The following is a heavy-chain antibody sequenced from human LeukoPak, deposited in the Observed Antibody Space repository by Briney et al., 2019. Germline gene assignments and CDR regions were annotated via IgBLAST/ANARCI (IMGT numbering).Heavy chain of an antibody. CDR1: GFTVCTKY. Sequence: GGSLRLSCAASGFTVCTKYMNWVRQAPGKGLEWVSILYSGGTTYYADSVKGRFTISRDTSKNTVSLQMNSLRAEDTAVYFCARVGDHYHWNLDLWGRGILVTVSS. CDR2: LYSGGTT. V-gene: IGHV3-53*01. D-gene: IGHD3-10*01. CDR3: ARVGDHYHWNLDL. J-gene: IGHJ2*01.